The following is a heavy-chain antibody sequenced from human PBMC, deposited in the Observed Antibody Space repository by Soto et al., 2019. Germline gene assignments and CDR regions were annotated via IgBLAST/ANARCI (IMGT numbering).Heavy chain of an antibody. CDR3: ARGRADYYYYGMDV. V-gene: IGHV4-4*02. J-gene: IGHJ6*02. Sequence: SETLYLTCAVSGGSISSSNWWSWVRQPPGKGLEWIGEIYRSGSTNYNPSLKSRVTISVDKSKNQFSLKLSSVTAADTAVYYCARGRADYYYYGMDVWGQGTTVTVS. CDR2: IYRSGST. CDR1: GGSISSSNW.